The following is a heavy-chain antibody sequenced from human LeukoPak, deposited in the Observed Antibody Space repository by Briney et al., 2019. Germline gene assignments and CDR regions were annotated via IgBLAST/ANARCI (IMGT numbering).Heavy chain of an antibody. CDR2: ISGSGGST. D-gene: IGHD5-18*01. Sequence: GGSLRLSCAASGFTFSSYAMSWVRQAPGKGLEWVSVISGSGGSTYYADSVKGRFTISRDNSKSTLYLQMNSLRAEDTAVYYCAKDRDTAMVSYYYDGMDVWGKGTTVTVSS. CDR3: AKDRDTAMVSYYYDGMDV. J-gene: IGHJ6*04. V-gene: IGHV3-23*01. CDR1: GFTFSSYA.